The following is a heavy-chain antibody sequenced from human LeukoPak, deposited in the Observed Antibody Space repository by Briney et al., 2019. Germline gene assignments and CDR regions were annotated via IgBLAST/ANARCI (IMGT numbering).Heavy chain of an antibody. Sequence: SETLSLTCAVYGGSFSDYYWSWIRQPPGKGLEWIGYIYYSGSTYYNPSLKSRVTISVDTSKNQFSLKLSSVTAADTAVYYCAREVGDYVWGSYRYSSNYYFDYWGQGTLVTVSS. V-gene: IGHV4-30-4*08. J-gene: IGHJ4*02. CDR1: GGSFSDYY. D-gene: IGHD3-16*02. CDR2: IYYSGST. CDR3: AREVGDYVWGSYRYSSNYYFDY.